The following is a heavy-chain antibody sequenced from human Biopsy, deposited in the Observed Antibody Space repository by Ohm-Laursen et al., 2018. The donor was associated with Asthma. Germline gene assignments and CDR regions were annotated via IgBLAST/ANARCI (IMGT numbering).Heavy chain of an antibody. CDR3: VRHQYSSSWSTFDY. D-gene: IGHD3-22*01. CDR1: GGSITSSSYY. CDR2: MYHSGSP. Sequence: SDTRSLTCTVSGGSITSSSYYWGWIRQPPGKGMEWIGSMYHSGSPYYHPSLKSRATISVDTSKNQLSLKMSSVTAADTAVYFCVRHQYSSSWSTFDYWGQGALVTVSS. J-gene: IGHJ4*02. V-gene: IGHV4-39*01.